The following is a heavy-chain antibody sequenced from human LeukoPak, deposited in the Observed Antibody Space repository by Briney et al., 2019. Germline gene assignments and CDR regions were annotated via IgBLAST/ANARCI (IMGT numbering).Heavy chain of an antibody. CDR2: ISSSNNYI. CDR3: ARDYDGSGYFGY. CDR1: GFTFSIYT. D-gene: IGHD3-22*01. Sequence: NPRGSMRLSCAASGFTFSIYTMNWVRQAPGKGLEGVSSISSSNNYIYYADPVKGRFTIYRDNAKKSLYLQMNRLRDEDTAVYYCARDYDGSGYFGYWGEGTVVTVSS. V-gene: IGHV3-21*01. J-gene: IGHJ4*02.